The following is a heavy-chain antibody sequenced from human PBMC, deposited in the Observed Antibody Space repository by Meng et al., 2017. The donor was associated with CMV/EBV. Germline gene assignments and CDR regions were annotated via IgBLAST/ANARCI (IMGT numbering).Heavy chain of an antibody. V-gene: IGHV3-48*04. J-gene: IGHJ4*02. CDR3: ARDRDWAFDY. CDR1: GFSFNIYS. D-gene: IGHD3/OR15-3a*01. Sequence: GGSLRLSCAVSGFSFNIYSVNWVRRGPGKGLEWLSYISSGFSGRQYADSVKGRFTISTDSDKSLLFLEMNNLRAEDTAVYYCARDRDWAFDYWGQGTLVTVSS. CDR2: ISSGFSGR.